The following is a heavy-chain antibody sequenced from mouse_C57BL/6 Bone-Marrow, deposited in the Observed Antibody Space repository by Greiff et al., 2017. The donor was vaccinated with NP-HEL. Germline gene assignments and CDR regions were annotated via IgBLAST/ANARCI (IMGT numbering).Heavy chain of an antibody. CDR1: GYTFTSYG. CDR2: IYPRSGNT. Sequence: QVHVKQSGAELARPGASVKLSCKASGYTFTSYGISWVKQRTGQGLEWIGEIYPRSGNTYYNEKFKGKATLTADKSSSTAYMELRSLTSEDSAVYFCARSTMITTWDYYAMDYWGQGTSVTVSS. CDR3: ARSTMITTWDYYAMDY. V-gene: IGHV1-81*01. D-gene: IGHD2-4*01. J-gene: IGHJ4*01.